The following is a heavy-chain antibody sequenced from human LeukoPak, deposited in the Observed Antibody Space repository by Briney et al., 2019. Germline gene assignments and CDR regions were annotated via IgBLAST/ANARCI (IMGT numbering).Heavy chain of an antibody. CDR1: GYTFTSYD. CDR3: ARGRHLGYDFWSGYYTSYYYYYGMDV. D-gene: IGHD3-3*01. Sequence: ASVKVSCKASGYTFTSYDINWVRQATGQGLEWMGWMNPNSGNTGYAQKFQGRVTMTRNTSISTAYKELSSLRSEDTAVYYCARGRHLGYDFWSGYYTSYYYYYGMDVWGQGTTVTVSS. V-gene: IGHV1-8*01. J-gene: IGHJ6*02. CDR2: MNPNSGNT.